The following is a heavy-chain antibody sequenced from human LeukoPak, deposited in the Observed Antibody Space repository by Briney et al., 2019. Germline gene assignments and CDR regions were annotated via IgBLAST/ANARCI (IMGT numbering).Heavy chain of an antibody. J-gene: IGHJ5*02. CDR2: INHSGST. CDR3: ARTNPIYSSSWYHPSNWFDP. CDR1: GGSFSGYY. D-gene: IGHD6-13*01. V-gene: IGHV4-34*01. Sequence: PSETLSLTCAVYGGSFSGYYWSWIRQPPGKGLEWIGEINHSGSTNYNPSLKSRVTISVDTSKNQFSLKLSSVTAADTAVYYCARTNPIYSSSWYHPSNWFDPWGQGTLVTVSS.